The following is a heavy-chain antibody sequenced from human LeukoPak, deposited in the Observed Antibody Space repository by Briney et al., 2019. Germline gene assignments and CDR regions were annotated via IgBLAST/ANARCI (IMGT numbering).Heavy chain of an antibody. CDR1: GFTFSSYE. J-gene: IGHJ6*02. V-gene: IGHV3-48*03. CDR3: ARGASSIAVAGFYYGMDV. Sequence: RGSLRLSCAASGFTFSSYEMNWVRQAPGKGLEWVSYISSSGSTIYYADSVTVQFTISRDNAKNSLYMQMNSLRAEDTAVYYCARGASSIAVAGFYYGMDVWGQGTTVTVSS. CDR2: ISSSGSTI. D-gene: IGHD6-19*01.